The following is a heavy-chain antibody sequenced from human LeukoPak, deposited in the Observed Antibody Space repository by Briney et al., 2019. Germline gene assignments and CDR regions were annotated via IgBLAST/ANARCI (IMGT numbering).Heavy chain of an antibody. Sequence: PGGSLRLSCAASGFTVSSNYMSWVRQAPGKGLEWVSVIYSGGSTYYADSVKGRFTISRDNSKNTLYLQMNSLRAEDTAVYYCARDDSGSYYYDYWGQGTLVTVSS. CDR2: IYSGGST. D-gene: IGHD1-26*01. CDR1: GFTVSSNY. V-gene: IGHV3-66*01. CDR3: ARDDSGSYYYDY. J-gene: IGHJ4*02.